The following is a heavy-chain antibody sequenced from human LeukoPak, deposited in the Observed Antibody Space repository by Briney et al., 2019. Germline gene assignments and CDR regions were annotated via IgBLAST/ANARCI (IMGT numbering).Heavy chain of an antibody. J-gene: IGHJ4*02. Sequence: PGGSLRLSCAASGFIFSNSIMNWVRQAPGKGLEWVSSISTSSSYIYYADSVKGRFTISRDNAKNSLYLQMNSLTAEDTAVYYCASERFYWGQGTLVPVSS. CDR3: ASERFY. D-gene: IGHD3-3*01. CDR1: GFIFSNSI. CDR2: ISTSSSYI. V-gene: IGHV3-21*01.